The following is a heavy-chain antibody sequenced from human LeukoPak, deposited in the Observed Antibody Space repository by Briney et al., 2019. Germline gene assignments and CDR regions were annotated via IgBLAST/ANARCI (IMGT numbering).Heavy chain of an antibody. CDR3: VRGGTYCDSTCKRADY. CDR2: ISGSGAST. V-gene: IGHV3-23*01. Sequence: PGGSLRLSCVASGFTFSKYTMSWVRQAPGKGLEWVSGISGSGASTYSADFVKGRFTISRDTSKNTLYLQLNSLRAEDTAVYYCVRGGTYCDSTCKRADYWGQGTLVAVSA. CDR1: GFTFSKYT. D-gene: IGHD2/OR15-2a*01. J-gene: IGHJ4*02.